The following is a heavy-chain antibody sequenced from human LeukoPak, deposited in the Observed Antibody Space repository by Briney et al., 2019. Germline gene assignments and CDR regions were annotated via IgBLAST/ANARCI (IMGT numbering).Heavy chain of an antibody. Sequence: GESLKISCKGFGSSFTNYWIAWVRQMPGKGLEWMGIIYPSDSDTIYSPSFQGQVTISADESINTAFLQWSSLKASDTAMYYCARQAVTRQNWFDPWGQGTLVTVSS. CDR1: GSSFTNYW. CDR3: ARQAVTRQNWFDP. CDR2: IYPSDSDT. V-gene: IGHV5-51*01. D-gene: IGHD1-1*01. J-gene: IGHJ5*02.